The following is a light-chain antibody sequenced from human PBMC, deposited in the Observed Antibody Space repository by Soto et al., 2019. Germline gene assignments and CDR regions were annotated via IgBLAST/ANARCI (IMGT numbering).Light chain of an antibody. J-gene: IGKJ1*01. CDR3: QQRSSWPRT. CDR2: DAS. V-gene: IGKV3-11*01. Sequence: EIVLTQSPATLSLSPGERATLSCRASQSISSDLAWYQQKPGQAPRLFIYDASNRVTGIPARFRGSGSGTDFTLTISTLEPEDFAVYYCQQRSSWPRTFGQGTKVEIE. CDR1: QSISSD.